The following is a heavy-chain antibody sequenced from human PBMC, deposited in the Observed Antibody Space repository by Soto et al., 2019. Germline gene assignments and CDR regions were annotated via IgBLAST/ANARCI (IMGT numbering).Heavy chain of an antibody. CDR3: AGTTAHHWLYMDV. CDR1: GDSVSSNSAA. Sequence: QVQLQESGPGLVKPSQTLSLTCVISGDSVSSNSAAWNWIRLSPSRGLEWLARTYYRSRWYNDYAVSVRSRITVKPDTSKNQFSLQPTSVTPEDTVVYCCAGTTAHHWLYMDVWGKGATVTVS. V-gene: IGHV6-1*01. J-gene: IGHJ6*03. D-gene: IGHD1-7*01. CDR2: TYYRSRWYN.